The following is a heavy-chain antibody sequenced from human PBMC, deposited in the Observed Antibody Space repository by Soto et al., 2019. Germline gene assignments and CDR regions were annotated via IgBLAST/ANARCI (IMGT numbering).Heavy chain of an antibody. CDR3: ARKGDGTLPDY. J-gene: IGHJ4*02. CDR2: IYYSGST. V-gene: IGHV4-31*03. CDR1: GGSISSGGYY. Sequence: QVQLQESGPGLVKPSQTLSLTCTVSGGSISSGGYYWSWIRHHPGKGLEWIGYIYYSGSTYYNPSLKSRVTISVDTSKNQFSLKLSSVTAPDTAVYYCARKGDGTLPDYWGQGTLVTVSS.